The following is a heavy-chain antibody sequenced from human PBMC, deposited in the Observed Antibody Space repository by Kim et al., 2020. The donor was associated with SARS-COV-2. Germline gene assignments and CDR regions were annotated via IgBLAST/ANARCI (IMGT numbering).Heavy chain of an antibody. J-gene: IGHJ5*02. CDR2: INHSWTT. Sequence: SETLSLTCAVSGASISSSSWWAWVRQPPGKGLEWIGEINHSWTTDYNPSLKSRVTISIDKSKNQFSLKLTSVTAADTAVYFCARGVSSAWTLRDWFDPWG. CDR3: ARGVSSAWTLRDWFDP. CDR1: GASISSSSW. V-gene: IGHV4-4*02. D-gene: IGHD6-25*01.